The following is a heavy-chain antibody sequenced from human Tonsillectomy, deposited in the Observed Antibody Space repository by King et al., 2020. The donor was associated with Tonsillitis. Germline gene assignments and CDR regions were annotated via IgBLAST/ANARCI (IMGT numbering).Heavy chain of an antibody. J-gene: IGHJ6*02. V-gene: IGHV3-9*01. CDR1: GFTFDDYA. CDR3: AKDAGEGGYGGSEGLDV. CDR2: ISWNSGSI. D-gene: IGHD6-25*01. Sequence: VQLVESGGGLVQPGRSLRLSCAASGFTFDDYAMHWVRQAPGKGLEWVSSISWNSGSIGYVDSVKGRFTISRDNAKNSLYLQMNSLRPEDTALYYCAKDAGEGGYGGSEGLDVWGQGATGTGSS.